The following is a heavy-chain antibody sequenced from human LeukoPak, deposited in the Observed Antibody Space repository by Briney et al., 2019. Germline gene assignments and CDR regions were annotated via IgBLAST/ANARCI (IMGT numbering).Heavy chain of an antibody. D-gene: IGHD3-10*01. Sequence: SETLSLTCTVSGGSISSYYWRWIRQPPGKGLEWIGYIYYSGSTNYNPSLKSRVTISVDTSKNQFSLKLSSVTAADTAVYYCALNYYGSGGTFDYWGQGTLVTVSS. CDR2: IYYSGST. CDR3: ALNYYGSGGTFDY. J-gene: IGHJ4*02. V-gene: IGHV4-59*01. CDR1: GGSISSYY.